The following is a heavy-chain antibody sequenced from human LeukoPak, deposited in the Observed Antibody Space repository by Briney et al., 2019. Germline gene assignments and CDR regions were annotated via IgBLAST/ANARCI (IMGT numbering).Heavy chain of an antibody. V-gene: IGHV4-59*01. D-gene: IGHD3-22*01. CDR1: GGSISSYY. J-gene: IGHJ4*02. Sequence: SETLSLTCTVSGGSISSYYWGWIRQPPGKGLEWIGYIYYSGSTNYNPSLKSRVTISVDTSKNQFSLKLSSATAADTAVYYCARGEDYYDSSGYSPLFDYWGQGTLVTVSS. CDR2: IYYSGST. CDR3: ARGEDYYDSSGYSPLFDY.